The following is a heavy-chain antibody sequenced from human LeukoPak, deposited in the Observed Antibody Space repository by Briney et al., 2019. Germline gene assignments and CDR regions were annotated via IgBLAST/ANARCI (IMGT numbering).Heavy chain of an antibody. J-gene: IGHJ3*02. V-gene: IGHV4-39*01. D-gene: IGHD3-16*01. CDR3: ARRETGESFDI. CDR1: GGSIRSRDYY. Sequence: SETLSLTCTVSGGSIRSRDYYWGWIRQPPAKGLEWIGNIYYLGRTYYNPSLKSRVTLSVDTSKNQFSLKLSSVTAADTAVYYCARRETGESFDIWGQGTMVTVSS. CDR2: IYYLGRT.